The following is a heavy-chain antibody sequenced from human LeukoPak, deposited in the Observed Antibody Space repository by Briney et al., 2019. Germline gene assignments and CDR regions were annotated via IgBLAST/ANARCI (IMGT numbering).Heavy chain of an antibody. D-gene: IGHD3-16*01. CDR3: AKVRGGGEPSWVYYYYYGMDV. Sequence: PGASLRLSCAASGFTFSSYAMSWVRQAPGKGLEWVSAISGSGGSTYYADSVKGRFTISRDNSKNTLYPQMNSLRAEDTAVYYCAKVRGGGEPSWVYYYYYGMDVWGQGTTVTVSS. J-gene: IGHJ6*02. V-gene: IGHV3-23*01. CDR1: GFTFSSYA. CDR2: ISGSGGST.